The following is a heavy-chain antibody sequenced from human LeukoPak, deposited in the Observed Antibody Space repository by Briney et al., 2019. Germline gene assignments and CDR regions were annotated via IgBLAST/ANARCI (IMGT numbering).Heavy chain of an antibody. CDR3: ASRYYYGSGSYYRGTPTDYYYMDV. V-gene: IGHV5-51*01. Sequence: GESLKISCKGSGYSFTSYWIGWVRQMPGKGLEWMGIIYPGDSDTSYSPSFQGQVTISADKSISTAYLQWSSLKASDTAMYYCASRYYYGSGSYYRGTPTDYYYMDVWGKGTTVTVSS. CDR2: IYPGDSDT. CDR1: GYSFTSYW. D-gene: IGHD3-10*01. J-gene: IGHJ6*03.